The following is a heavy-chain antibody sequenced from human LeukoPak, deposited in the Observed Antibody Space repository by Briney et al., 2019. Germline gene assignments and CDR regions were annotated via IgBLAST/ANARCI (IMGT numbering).Heavy chain of an antibody. Sequence: PGRSLRLSCTASGFIFGDYGMSWVRQAPGKGLEWVGFIRSTAYGGTAEYAASVKGRFTISRDDSKNTAYLQMNSLKTEDTAVYYCTRTSDILTGYTPREAYYYYYHMDVWGKGTTVTISS. V-gene: IGHV3-49*04. CDR3: TRTSDILTGYTPREAYYYYYHMDV. CDR1: GFIFGDYG. J-gene: IGHJ6*03. CDR2: IRSTAYGGTA. D-gene: IGHD3-9*01.